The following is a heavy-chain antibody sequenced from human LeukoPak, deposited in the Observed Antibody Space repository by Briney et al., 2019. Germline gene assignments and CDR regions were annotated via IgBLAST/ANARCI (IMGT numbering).Heavy chain of an antibody. J-gene: IGHJ4*02. Sequence: SETLSLTCTVSGGSISSSSYYWGWIRQPPGKGLEWIGSIYYGGSTYYNPSLKSRVTISVDTSKNQFSLKLSSVTAADTAVYYCAREHNSLPYPYFDYWGQGTLVTVSS. CDR1: GGSISSSSYY. CDR2: IYYGGST. V-gene: IGHV4-39*07. CDR3: AREHNSLPYPYFDY. D-gene: IGHD1-1*01.